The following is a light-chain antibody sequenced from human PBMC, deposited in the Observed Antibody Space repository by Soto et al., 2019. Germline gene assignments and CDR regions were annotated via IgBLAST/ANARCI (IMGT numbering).Light chain of an antibody. J-gene: IGKJ5*01. CDR3: QHRMNWPLT. V-gene: IGKV3-11*01. CDR2: DAS. CDR1: QSVSSY. Sequence: ILLTQEPVSLSLSQGERASLSCRASQSVSSYLLWYQQKPGQTPRLLIYDASNRATGIPARFSGSGSETDFTLTISSLEPEDFAVYYCQHRMNWPLTFGQGTRLEIK.